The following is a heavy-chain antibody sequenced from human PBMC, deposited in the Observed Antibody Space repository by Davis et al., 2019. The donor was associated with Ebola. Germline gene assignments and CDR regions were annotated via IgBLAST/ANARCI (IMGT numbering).Heavy chain of an antibody. CDR2: IYYRGSS. Sequence: SETLSLTCTVSGGSISSYYWSWIRLPPGKGLEWIGYIYYRGSSSYNPSLKSRVTMSVDTTKNQFSLKLSSVTAADTAVYYCASLAAPGWFDPWGQGALVTVSS. CDR3: ASLAAPGWFDP. D-gene: IGHD6-13*01. V-gene: IGHV4-59*08. CDR1: GGSISSYY. J-gene: IGHJ5*02.